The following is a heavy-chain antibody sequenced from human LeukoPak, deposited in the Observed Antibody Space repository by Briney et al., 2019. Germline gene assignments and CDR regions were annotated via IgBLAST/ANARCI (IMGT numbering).Heavy chain of an antibody. D-gene: IGHD4-17*01. CDR2: ISGSGSTT. CDR1: GFTFSTYG. V-gene: IGHV3-23*01. Sequence: GGSLRLSCSASGFTFSTYGMSWVRQAPGKGLEWVISISGSGSTTFYADSVKGRFTISRDNSKNMLYLQMTSLRAEDTAVYYCAKVGDYASEYYFDYWGQGTLVTVSS. J-gene: IGHJ4*02. CDR3: AKVGDYASEYYFDY.